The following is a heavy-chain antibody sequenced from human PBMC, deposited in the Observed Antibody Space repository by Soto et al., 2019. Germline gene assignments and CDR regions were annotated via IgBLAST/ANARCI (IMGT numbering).Heavy chain of an antibody. CDR1: GFTVSNKY. V-gene: IGHV3-21*01. Sequence: GGSLRLSCAASGFTVSNKYMSWVRQAPGKGLEWVSSISSSSSYIYYADSVKGRFTISRDNAKNSLYLQMNSLRAEDTAVYYCERDQPGYSYGYGLGYWGQGTLVNVSS. CDR3: ERDQPGYSYGYGLGY. CDR2: ISSSSSYI. D-gene: IGHD5-18*01. J-gene: IGHJ4*02.